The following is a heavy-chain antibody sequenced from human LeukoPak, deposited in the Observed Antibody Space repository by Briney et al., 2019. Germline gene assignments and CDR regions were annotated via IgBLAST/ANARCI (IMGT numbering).Heavy chain of an antibody. Sequence: GGSLRLSCAASGFTFSSYAMTWVRQAPGKGLEWVSAISGSGGSTYYADSVKGRFTIFRDNSKNTLYLQMNSLRAEDMAVYYCAKTLRGVEMATIRDWGQGTLVTVSS. CDR1: GFTFSSYA. J-gene: IGHJ4*02. D-gene: IGHD5-24*01. V-gene: IGHV3-23*01. CDR3: AKTLRGVEMATIRD. CDR2: ISGSGGST.